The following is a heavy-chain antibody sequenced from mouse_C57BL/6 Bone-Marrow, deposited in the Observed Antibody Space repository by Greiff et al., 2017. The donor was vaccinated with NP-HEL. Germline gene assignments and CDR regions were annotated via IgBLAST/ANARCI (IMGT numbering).Heavy chain of an antibody. V-gene: IGHV8-12*01. CDR2: IYWDDDK. CDR3: ARRKFYYYGSSHWYFDV. CDR1: GFSLSTSGMG. D-gene: IGHD1-1*01. Sequence: QVTLKESGPGILQSSQTLSLTCSFSGFSLSTSGMGVSWIRQPSGKGLEWLAHIYWDDDKRYNPSLKSRLTISKDTSRNQVFLKITSVDTADTATYYCARRKFYYYGSSHWYFDVWGTGTTVTVSS. J-gene: IGHJ1*03.